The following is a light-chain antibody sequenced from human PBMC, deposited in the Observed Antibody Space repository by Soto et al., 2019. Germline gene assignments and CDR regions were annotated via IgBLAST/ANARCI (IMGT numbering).Light chain of an antibody. J-gene: IGKJ2*01. CDR2: GDF. Sequence: EIVLTQSPDTLSLSPGERATLSCRASQSIESTSLAWYQHKPGQSPRLLIYGDFNRATGISDRFSGSGSGTDFTLTISRLEPEDFAVYYCQLYSGSPMYTFGQGTRLDVK. CDR1: QSIESTS. CDR3: QLYSGSPMYT. V-gene: IGKV3-20*01.